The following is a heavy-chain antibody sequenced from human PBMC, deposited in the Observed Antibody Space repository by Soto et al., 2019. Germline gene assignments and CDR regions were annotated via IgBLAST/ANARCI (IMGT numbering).Heavy chain of an antibody. CDR3: ARDHSSGWDLDY. CDR1: GFTFSSYA. D-gene: IGHD6-19*01. V-gene: IGHV3-30-3*01. CDR2: ISYDGSNK. Sequence: LRLSCAASGFTFSSYAMHWVRQAPGKGLEWVAVISYDGSNKYYADSVKGRFTISRDNSKNTLYLQMNSLRAEDTAVYYCARDHSSGWDLDYWGQGTLVTVSS. J-gene: IGHJ4*02.